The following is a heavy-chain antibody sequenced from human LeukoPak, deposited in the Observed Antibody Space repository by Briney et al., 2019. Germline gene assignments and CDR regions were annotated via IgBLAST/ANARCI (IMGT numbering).Heavy chain of an antibody. Sequence: GGSLRLSCAASGFTFSDYYMSWIRQAPGKGREGVSYISSSGRTIYYADSVKGRFTISRDNAKNSLYLQMNSLRAEDTAVYCCARGNGYGQFDSWGQGTRVTVSS. D-gene: IGHD5-12*01. V-gene: IGHV3-11*04. J-gene: IGHJ4*02. CDR1: GFTFSDYY. CDR2: ISSSGRTI. CDR3: ARGNGYGQFDS.